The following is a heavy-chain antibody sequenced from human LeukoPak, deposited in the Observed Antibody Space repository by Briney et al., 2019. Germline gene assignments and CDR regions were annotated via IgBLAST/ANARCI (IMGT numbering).Heavy chain of an antibody. CDR1: GFTFSSYG. Sequence: PGGSLRLSCAASGFTFSSYGMHWVRQAPGKGLEWVTFIRYDGSNKYYADSVKGRFTISRDNSKNTLYLQMNSLRAEDTAVYYCANFGGITMVRGAIDYWGQGTLVTVSS. CDR3: ANFGGITMVRGAIDY. D-gene: IGHD3-10*01. V-gene: IGHV3-30*02. CDR2: IRYDGSNK. J-gene: IGHJ4*02.